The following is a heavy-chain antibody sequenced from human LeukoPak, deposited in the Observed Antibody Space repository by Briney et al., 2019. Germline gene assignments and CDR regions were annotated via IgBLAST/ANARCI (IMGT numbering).Heavy chain of an antibody. D-gene: IGHD6-13*01. J-gene: IGHJ4*02. V-gene: IGHV3-30-3*01. CDR3: ARGVGGGSSWYNF. CDR2: ISFDGSNK. Sequence: GGSLRLSCVASGFTFSNFAMHWVRQAPGKGLEWVTLISFDGSNKYYADSVKGRFTVSRDNSKNTLHLQMNSLRAEDTAVYYCARGVGGGSSWYNFWGQGSLVTVSS. CDR1: GFTFSNFA.